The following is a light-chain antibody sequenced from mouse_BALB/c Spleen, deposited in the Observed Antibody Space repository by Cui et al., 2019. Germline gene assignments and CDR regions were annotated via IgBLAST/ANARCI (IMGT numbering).Light chain of an antibody. CDR2: YPS. J-gene: IGKJ2*01. CDR1: QNINKY. Sequence: DIQLTQSPSLLSASLGRQVTITCKAIQNINKYIAWYQHNPGKGPRLIIHYPSTLQPGIPSRFSGSGSGRDYFFGISNLVPEDIATYYCLQYDNLYTFGGGTKLEIK. CDR3: LQYDNLYT. V-gene: IGKV19-93*01.